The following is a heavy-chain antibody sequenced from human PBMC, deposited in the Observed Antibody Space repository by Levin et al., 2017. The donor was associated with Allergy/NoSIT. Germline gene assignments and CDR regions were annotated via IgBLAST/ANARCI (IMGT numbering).Heavy chain of an antibody. V-gene: IGHV3-23*01. Sequence: PGGSLRLSCAASGFTFNSYAMTWVRQAPGKGLEWVSVISGSGTTTYYADSVKGRFTISRDNSKNTLYLQMNSLRAEDTAVYYCAKGGETVYGVFDYWGQGTLVTVSS. CDR3: AKGGETVYGVFDY. J-gene: IGHJ4*02. CDR1: GFTFNSYA. CDR2: ISGSGTTT. D-gene: IGHD3-10*01.